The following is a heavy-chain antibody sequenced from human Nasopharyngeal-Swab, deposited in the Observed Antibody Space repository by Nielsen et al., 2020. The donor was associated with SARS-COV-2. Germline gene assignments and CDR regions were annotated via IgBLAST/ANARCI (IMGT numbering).Heavy chain of an antibody. CDR3: AKGRAYRVVNAQGGALDV. CDR1: GFTFSSYA. V-gene: IGHV3-23*01. D-gene: IGHD3-3*01. Sequence: GESLKISCATSGFTFSSYAMSWVRQAPGKGLEWVSGISDYGGEITYYANSVKGRFTISRDNSKNTLYLQMNSLRVEDTAVYYCAKGRAYRVVNAQGGALDVWGQGTMVTVSA. CDR2: ISDYGGEIT. J-gene: IGHJ3*01.